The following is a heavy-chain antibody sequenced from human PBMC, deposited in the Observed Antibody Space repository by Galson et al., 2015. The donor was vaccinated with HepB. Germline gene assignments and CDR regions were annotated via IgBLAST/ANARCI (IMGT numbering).Heavy chain of an antibody. CDR3: TRGAAALPFL. CDR2: IRSKAYGGTT. V-gene: IGHV3-49*04. J-gene: IGHJ4*02. D-gene: IGHD6-6*01. Sequence: SLRLSCAASGFTFGDYAMSWVRQAPGKGLEWVGFIRSKAYGGTTEYAASVKGRFTISRDDSKSIAYLQMNSLKTEDTAVYYCTRGAAALPFLWGQGTLVTVSS. CDR1: GFTFGDYA.